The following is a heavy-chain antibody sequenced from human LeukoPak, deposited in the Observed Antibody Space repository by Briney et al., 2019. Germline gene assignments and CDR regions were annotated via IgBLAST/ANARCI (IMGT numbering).Heavy chain of an antibody. CDR1: GFTFSSYW. D-gene: IGHD2-15*01. CDR2: INSDGSST. J-gene: IGHJ3*02. V-gene: IGHV3-74*01. Sequence: GGSLRLSCAASGFTFSSYWVHWVRHAPGKGLVWVSRINSDGSSTNYADSVKGRFTISRDNAKNTLYLQMNSLRAEDTAVYYCARRGAATGAFDIWGQGTMVTVSS. CDR3: ARRGAATGAFDI.